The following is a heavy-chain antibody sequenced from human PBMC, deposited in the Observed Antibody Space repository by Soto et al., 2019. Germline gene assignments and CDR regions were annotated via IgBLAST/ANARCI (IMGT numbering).Heavy chain of an antibody. V-gene: IGHV1-69*08. D-gene: IGHD2-21*01. CDR1: GDTFSSYA. Sequence: QVQLVQSGAELKKTGSSVKVSCRASGDTFSSYAVNWVRQAPGRGLEWMGRIITVLGTTDYAQNFKGRLTITAEKSTKTVYMELSSLRSEDTAVYYCARRRYCGYDCYHKHYYGMDVWGKGTTVTVAS. CDR3: ARRRYCGYDCYHKHYYGMDV. J-gene: IGHJ6*04. CDR2: IITVLGTT.